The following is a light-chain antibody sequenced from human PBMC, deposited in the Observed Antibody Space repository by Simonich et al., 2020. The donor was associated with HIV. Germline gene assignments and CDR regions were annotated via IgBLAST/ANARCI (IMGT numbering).Light chain of an antibody. V-gene: IGKV3-11*01. CDR2: DAS. CDR1: QSVSSY. CDR3: QQRSNWPPFT. Sequence: EIVLTQSPATLSLSPGERATLSCRASQSVSSYLAWYQQKPGQAPRLLIYDASNRATVIPARFSGSGSGTDFTLTISSLEPEDFAVYYCQQRSNWPPFTFGGGTKVKIK. J-gene: IGKJ4*01.